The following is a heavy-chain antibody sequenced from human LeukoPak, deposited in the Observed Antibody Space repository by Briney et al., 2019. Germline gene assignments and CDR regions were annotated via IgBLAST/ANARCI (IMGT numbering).Heavy chain of an antibody. J-gene: IGHJ3*02. V-gene: IGHV3-21*01. D-gene: IGHD4-17*01. CDR1: GFTFSSYS. CDR3: ARSDGDYGVGAFDI. CDR2: ISSSSSYI. Sequence: GGSLRLSCAASGFTFSSYSMNWVRQAPGKGLEWVSSISSSSSYIYYADSVKGRFTISRDNAKNSLYLQMNSLRAEDTAVYYCARSDGDYGVGAFDIWGQGTMVTVSS.